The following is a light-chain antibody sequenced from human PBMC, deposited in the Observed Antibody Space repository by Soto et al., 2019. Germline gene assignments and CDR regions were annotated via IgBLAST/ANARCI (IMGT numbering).Light chain of an antibody. CDR3: QSYDSSLSGHVV. J-gene: IGLJ2*01. CDR1: SSNIGTGFD. Sequence: QSVLTQPPSVSGAPGQRVTISCTGSSSNIGTGFDVHWYQQLPGTAPKLLIYGNNNWPSGVPDRFSGSKSGTSASLAITGLQADDEADYYCQSYDSSLSGHVVFGGGTKLTVL. CDR2: GNN. V-gene: IGLV1-40*01.